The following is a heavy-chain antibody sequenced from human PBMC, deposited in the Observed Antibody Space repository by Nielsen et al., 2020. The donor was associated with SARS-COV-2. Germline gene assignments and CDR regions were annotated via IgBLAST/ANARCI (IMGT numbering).Heavy chain of an antibody. CDR2: INPSGSGT. Sequence: GESLKISCAASGFTFSNSWMSWVRQAPGQGLVWVSRINPSGSGTAYADSVKGRFAVSRDNAENTVVLQIPSLRVEDTAVYYCAGGADFWSGTQKYYMDVWGKGTTVTVSS. J-gene: IGHJ6*03. V-gene: IGHV3-74*01. CDR1: GFTFSNSW. CDR3: AGGADFWSGTQKYYMDV. D-gene: IGHD3-3*01.